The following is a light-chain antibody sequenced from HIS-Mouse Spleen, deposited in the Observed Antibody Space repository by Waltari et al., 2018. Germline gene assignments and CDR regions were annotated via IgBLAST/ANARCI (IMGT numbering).Light chain of an antibody. CDR3: AAWDDSLSGPV. J-gene: IGLJ2*01. Sequence: QSVLTQPPSASWTPGQRVTISCSGSSSNIGSNYVYWYQQLPGTSPKLLIDRNNQRPSGVPDRFSGSKSGTSASLAISGLRSEDEADYYCAAWDDSLSGPVFGGGTKLTVL. V-gene: IGLV1-47*01. CDR2: RNN. CDR1: SSNIGSNY.